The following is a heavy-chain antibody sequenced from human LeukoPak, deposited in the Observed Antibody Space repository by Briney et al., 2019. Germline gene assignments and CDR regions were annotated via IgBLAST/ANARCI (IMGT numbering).Heavy chain of an antibody. V-gene: IGHV3-23*01. J-gene: IGHJ2*01. CDR2: ISDSGVIT. CDR3: AKDPSTFLTTGWYFDL. CDR1: GFTFDDFG. Sequence: VGSLRLSCAASGFTFDDFGMTWVRQVPGKGLEWVSTISDSGVITHYADSVKGRFTISRDNSKNTLYLQMSSLRAVDTAIYYCAKDPSTFLTTGWYFDLWGRGTLVTVSS. D-gene: IGHD4-17*01.